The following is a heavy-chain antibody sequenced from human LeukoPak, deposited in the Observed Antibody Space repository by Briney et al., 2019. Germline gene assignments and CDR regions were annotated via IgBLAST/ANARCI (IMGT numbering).Heavy chain of an antibody. CDR1: GFMFSTYS. J-gene: IGHJ6*04. V-gene: IGHV3-48*04. CDR2: ISSSGSTI. D-gene: IGHD3-10*02. Sequence: PGGSLRLSCAASGFMFSTYSMDWVRQAPGKGLEWVSYISSSGSTIYYADSVKGRFTISRDNVKNSLYLQMNSLRAEDTAVYYCAELGITMIGGVWGKGTTVTISS. CDR3: AELGITMIGGV.